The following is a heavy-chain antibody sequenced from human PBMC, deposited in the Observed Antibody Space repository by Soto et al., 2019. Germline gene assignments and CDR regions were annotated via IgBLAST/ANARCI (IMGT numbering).Heavy chain of an antibody. J-gene: IGHJ4*02. V-gene: IGHV4-59*08. CDR1: GGSISNYY. Sequence: QVQLQESGPGLVKPSETLSLTCIVSGGSISNYYWSWIRQPPGKGLEWIGYIHYSGSTNYNPSLKSRVTLSLDTSKNQFSLKLRSVTATDTAVYYCARRAYSSSWNFDFWGQGTLVTVSS. CDR2: IHYSGST. CDR3: ARRAYSSSWNFDF. D-gene: IGHD6-13*01.